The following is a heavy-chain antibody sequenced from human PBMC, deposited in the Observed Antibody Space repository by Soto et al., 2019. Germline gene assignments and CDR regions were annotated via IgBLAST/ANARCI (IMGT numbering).Heavy chain of an antibody. CDR3: ASHSSLRGYCISTSCYGYYYGMDV. V-gene: IGHV1-69*12. D-gene: IGHD2-2*01. Sequence: QVQLVQSGAEVKKPGSSVKVSCKASGGTFSSYAISWVRQAPGQGLEWMGGIIPIFGTADYAQKFQGRVTITAAESTGTAYMELSSLRSEDTAVYYCASHSSLRGYCISTSCYGYYYGMDVWGQGTTVTVSS. CDR2: IIPIFGTA. CDR1: GGTFSSYA. J-gene: IGHJ6*02.